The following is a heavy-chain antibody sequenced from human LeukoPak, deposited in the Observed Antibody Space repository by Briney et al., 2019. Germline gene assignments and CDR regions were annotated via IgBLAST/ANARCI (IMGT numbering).Heavy chain of an antibody. CDR1: GFTFDDYA. CDR2: ISWDGGST. V-gene: IGHV3-43D*03. D-gene: IGHD3-22*01. J-gene: IGHJ4*02. Sequence: GGSLRLSCAASGFTFDDYAMHWVRQAPGKGLEWVSLISWDGGSTYYADSVKGRFTISRDNSKNSLYLQMNSLRAEDTALYYCAKDSYYDSSGYVFDYWGQRTLVTVSS. CDR3: AKDSYYDSSGYVFDY.